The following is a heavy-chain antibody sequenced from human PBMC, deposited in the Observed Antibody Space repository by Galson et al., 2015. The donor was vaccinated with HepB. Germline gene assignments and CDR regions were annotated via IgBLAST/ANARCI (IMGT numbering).Heavy chain of an antibody. V-gene: IGHV3-23*01. Sequence: SLRLSCAASGFSFRNYAMTWVRHVPGKGLEWVASIRENNDVFYAGSVKGRFTISRDNSKNTLYLQMNCLRAEDTAVYYCAKDRWDMTPEYYFDYWGQGTLVTVSS. J-gene: IGHJ4*02. D-gene: IGHD2-15*01. CDR1: GFSFRNYA. CDR3: AKDRWDMTPEYYFDY. CDR2: IRENNDV.